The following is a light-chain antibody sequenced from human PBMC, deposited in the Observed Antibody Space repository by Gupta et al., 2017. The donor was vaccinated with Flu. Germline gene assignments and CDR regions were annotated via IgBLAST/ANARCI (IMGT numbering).Light chain of an antibody. Sequence: PSSLSASVGDRVTITCRASQSISKYLDWYQQKPGKAPNLLIYAASRVRSGVPSRFSGSGSGTDFTLTISSRQPEDFATYYCQQRYSTPYTFGQETKLEIK. CDR1: QSISKY. CDR2: AAS. CDR3: QQRYSTPYT. J-gene: IGKJ2*01. V-gene: IGKV1-39*01.